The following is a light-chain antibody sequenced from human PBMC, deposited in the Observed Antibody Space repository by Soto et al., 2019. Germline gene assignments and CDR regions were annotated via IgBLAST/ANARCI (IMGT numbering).Light chain of an antibody. Sequence: EIVLTQSPGTLSLSPGERATLSCRASQSVSSSYLDWYQQKPGQAPRLLIYGASSRATGIPDRFSGSGSGTDFTLTISSLEPEDFAVYYCQQYGSSPGTFGGGTKVEIK. J-gene: IGKJ4*01. CDR2: GAS. CDR3: QQYGSSPGT. V-gene: IGKV3-20*01. CDR1: QSVSSSY.